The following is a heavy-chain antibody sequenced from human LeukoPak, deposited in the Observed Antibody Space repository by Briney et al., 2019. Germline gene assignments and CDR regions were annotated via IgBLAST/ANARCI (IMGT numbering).Heavy chain of an antibody. J-gene: IGHJ4*02. CDR3: AKDRCGGDCYYFDY. CDR1: GFTFSSYS. CDR2: ISSSSTYI. V-gene: IGHV3-21*01. Sequence: GGSLRLSCAASGFTFSSYSMNWVRQAPGKGLEWVSSISSSSTYIYYADSVKGRFTISRDNAKNSLYLQMNSLRAEDTAVYYCAKDRCGGDCYYFDYWGQGTLVTVSS. D-gene: IGHD2-21*02.